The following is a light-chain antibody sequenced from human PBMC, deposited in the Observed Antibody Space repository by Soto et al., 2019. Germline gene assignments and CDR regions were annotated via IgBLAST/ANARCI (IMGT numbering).Light chain of an antibody. Sequence: EIVLTQSPGTLSLSPGERATLSCRASQSVNGDYLAWYQQKPGQGPRLLIYGASSRATGIPDRFSGSGSGTDFTLTISRLEPEDSAVYYCQQYGSSPTFGQGTKVDIK. V-gene: IGKV3-20*01. CDR1: QSVNGDY. CDR2: GAS. CDR3: QQYGSSPT. J-gene: IGKJ1*01.